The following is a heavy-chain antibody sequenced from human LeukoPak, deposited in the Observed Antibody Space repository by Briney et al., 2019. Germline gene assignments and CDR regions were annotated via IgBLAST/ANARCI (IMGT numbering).Heavy chain of an antibody. V-gene: IGHV4-39*01. D-gene: IGHD3-16*01. Sequence: IPSETLSLTCTVSGGSISSSSYYWGWLRQPPGKGLEWIGSIYYTGSTYYNPSLKSRVTISVDTSKNQFSLKLSSVTAADTAVYYCARHGGGFDPWGQGTLVTVSS. CDR3: ARHGGGFDP. J-gene: IGHJ5*02. CDR2: IYYTGST. CDR1: GGSISSSSYY.